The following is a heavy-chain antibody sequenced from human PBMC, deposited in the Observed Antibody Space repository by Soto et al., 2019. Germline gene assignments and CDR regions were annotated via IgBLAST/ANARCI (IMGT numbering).Heavy chain of an antibody. CDR3: ARAIYTSSYGYYYYGMEV. V-gene: IGHV3-7*01. J-gene: IGHJ6*02. CDR2: INRDGIEK. D-gene: IGHD5-18*01. CDR1: GFTFSTYW. Sequence: PGGSLRLSCAASGFTFSTYWMSWVRQAPGKGLEWVANINRDGIEKYYVDSVRGRFTISRDNARNSLYLQMNTLGAEDTAVYYCARAIYTSSYGYYYYGMEVWGQGTTVTVS.